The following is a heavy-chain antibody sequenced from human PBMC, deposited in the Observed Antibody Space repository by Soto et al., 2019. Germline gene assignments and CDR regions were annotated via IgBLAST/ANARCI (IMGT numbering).Heavy chain of an antibody. CDR2: IYYSGST. CDR3: ARHRSPYYYDSSGYEDYGMDV. Sequence: SETLSLTCTVSGGSISSSSYYWGWIRQPPGKGQEWIGSIYYSGSTYYNPSLKSRITISVDTSKNQFYLKLNSVTAADTAVYYCARHRSPYYYDSSGYEDYGMDVWGQGTTVTVSS. CDR1: GGSISSSSYY. V-gene: IGHV4-39*01. J-gene: IGHJ6*02. D-gene: IGHD3-22*01.